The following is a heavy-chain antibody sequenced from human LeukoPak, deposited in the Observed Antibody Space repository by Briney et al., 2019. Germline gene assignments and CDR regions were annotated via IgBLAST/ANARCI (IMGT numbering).Heavy chain of an antibody. CDR1: GFTFSSYA. CDR3: AKWKYSNSGIDDY. D-gene: IGHD6-6*01. V-gene: IGHV3-23*01. Sequence: GGSLRLSCAASGFTFSSYAMSWVRQVPGKGLEWVSVISGSGDNTYYADSVKGRFTISRDNSKNMSYLQMNSLRAEDTAVYYCAKWKYSNSGIDDYWGQGTLVTVSS. CDR2: ISGSGDNT. J-gene: IGHJ4*02.